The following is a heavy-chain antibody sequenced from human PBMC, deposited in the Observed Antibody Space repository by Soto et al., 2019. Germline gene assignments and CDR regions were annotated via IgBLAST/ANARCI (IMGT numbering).Heavy chain of an antibody. CDR2: ISYDGSNK. D-gene: IGHD6-13*01. J-gene: IGHJ4*02. Sequence: PGWSLRLYCASSVFTFSSYAMHWVRQAPGKGLEWVAVISYDGSNKYYADSVKGRFTISRDNSKNTLYLQMNSLRAEDTAVYYCARDFTYRGYGDYWGQGTLVTVSS. CDR1: VFTFSSYA. V-gene: IGHV3-30-3*01. CDR3: ARDFTYRGYGDY.